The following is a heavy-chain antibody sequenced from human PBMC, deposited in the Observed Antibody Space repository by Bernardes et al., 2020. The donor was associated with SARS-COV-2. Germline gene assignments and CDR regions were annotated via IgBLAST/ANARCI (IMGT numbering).Heavy chain of an antibody. D-gene: IGHD2-15*01. V-gene: IGHV1-18*01. Sequence: ASVKVSCKASGYTFASYGISWVRQAPGQGLEWMGWISTYNPNTDCAQKFQGRLTMTTDTTTSTAYMELRSLRSDDTAVYFCARGGKVLEYWGQGTLVNVSS. CDR1: GYTFASYG. CDR3: ARGGKVLEY. J-gene: IGHJ4*02. CDR2: ISTYNPNT.